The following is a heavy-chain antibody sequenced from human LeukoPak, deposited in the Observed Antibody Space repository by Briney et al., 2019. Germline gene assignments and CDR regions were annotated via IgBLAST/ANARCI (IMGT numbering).Heavy chain of an antibody. CDR2: IYYSGST. D-gene: IGHD2/OR15-2a*01. Sequence: SETLSLTCTVSGGSISSSSYYWGWIRQPPGKGLEWIGSIYYSGSTYYNPSLKSRATISVDTSKNQFSLKLSSVTAADTAVYYCARMAVYFLIPVRYFDYWGQGTLVTVSS. CDR3: ARMAVYFLIPVRYFDY. V-gene: IGHV4-39*01. J-gene: IGHJ4*02. CDR1: GGSISSSSYY.